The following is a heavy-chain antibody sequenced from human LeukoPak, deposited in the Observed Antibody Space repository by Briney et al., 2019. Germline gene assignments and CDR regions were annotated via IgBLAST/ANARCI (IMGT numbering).Heavy chain of an antibody. CDR2: IIPIFGTA. D-gene: IGHD3-22*01. Sequence: SVKVSCKASGGTFSSYAISWVRQAPRQGLEWMGGIIPIFGTANYAQKFQGRVTITADESTSTAYMELSSLRSEDTAVYYCARDGVNYYDSSGYYYLGNYWGQGTLVTVSS. V-gene: IGHV1-69*13. CDR1: GGTFSSYA. CDR3: ARDGVNYYDSSGYYYLGNY. J-gene: IGHJ4*02.